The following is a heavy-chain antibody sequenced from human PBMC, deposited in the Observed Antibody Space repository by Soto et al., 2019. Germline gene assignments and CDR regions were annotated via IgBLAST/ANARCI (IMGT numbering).Heavy chain of an antibody. CDR1: GGTFSSYA. CDR3: ARVRGGNSAVIDYFAY. V-gene: IGHV1-69*12. CDR2: IIPIFGTA. Sequence: QVQLVQSGAEVKKPGSSVKVSCKASGGTFSSYAISWVRQAPGQGLEWMGGIIPIFGTANYAQKFQGRVTITADESTSTAHMELSSLRSEATAVYSCARVRGGNSAVIDYFAYWGQRTLVTVSS. D-gene: IGHD2-21*02. J-gene: IGHJ4*02.